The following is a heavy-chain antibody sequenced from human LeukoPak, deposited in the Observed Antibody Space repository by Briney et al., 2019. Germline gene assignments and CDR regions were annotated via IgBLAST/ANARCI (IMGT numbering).Heavy chain of an antibody. V-gene: IGHV3-53*01. J-gene: IGHJ4*02. Sequence: GGSLRLSCTVTGFTVSTNSMSWVCQAPGKGLEWVSFIYSDNTHYSDSVKGRFTISRDNSKNTLYLQMNSLRAEDTAVYYCARRAGAYSHPYDYWGQGTLVTVSS. CDR3: ARRAGAYSHPYDY. CDR2: IYSDNT. CDR1: GFTVSTNS. D-gene: IGHD4/OR15-4a*01.